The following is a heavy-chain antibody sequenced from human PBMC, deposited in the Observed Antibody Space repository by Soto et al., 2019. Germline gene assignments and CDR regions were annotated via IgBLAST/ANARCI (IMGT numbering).Heavy chain of an antibody. D-gene: IGHD3-10*01. J-gene: IGHJ4*02. V-gene: IGHV4-31*03. CDR3: ARDYFGSGTYIRFDY. CDR2: IYYSGST. Sequence: SETLSLTCTVSGGSISSGGYYWSWIRQHPGKGLEWIGYIYYSGSTYYNPSLRSRVTISVDTSKNQLSLNLSSVTAAATAVYYCARDYFGSGTYIRFDYWGQGTLVTVSS. CDR1: GGSISSGGYY.